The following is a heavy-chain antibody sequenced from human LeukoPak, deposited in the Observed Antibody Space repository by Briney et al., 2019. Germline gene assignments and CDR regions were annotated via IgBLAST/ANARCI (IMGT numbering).Heavy chain of an antibody. V-gene: IGHV3-23*01. CDR1: GFTFNNYA. CDR3: ARELPTGRMGNRDLTGFQH. CDR2: ITDNGINT. Sequence: GGSLRLSCAASGFTFNNYAMAWVRQAPEKGLEWVSSITDNGINTYYADSVKGRFTISRDNSKNTLYLQMNSLRAEDTAVYYCARELPTGRMGNRDLTGFQHWGQGTLVTVSS. D-gene: IGHD2/OR15-2a*01. J-gene: IGHJ1*01.